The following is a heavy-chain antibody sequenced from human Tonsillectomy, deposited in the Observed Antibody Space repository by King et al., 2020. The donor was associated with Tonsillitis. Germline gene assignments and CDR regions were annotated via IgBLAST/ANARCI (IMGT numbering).Heavy chain of an antibody. CDR2: IYTSGSA. Sequence: VQLQESGPGLVKPSQTLSLTCTVSGDSISRGSYYWSWIRHPAGKELEWIGRIYTSGSANSNPSLKSRVNISVDTSENQFSLKLSSVTAPDTAVYYCARYTYYYGSGSYYPDSWGQGTLVTVSS. J-gene: IGHJ4*02. CDR3: ARYTYYYGSGSYYPDS. V-gene: IGHV4-61*02. D-gene: IGHD3-10*01. CDR1: GDSISRGSYY.